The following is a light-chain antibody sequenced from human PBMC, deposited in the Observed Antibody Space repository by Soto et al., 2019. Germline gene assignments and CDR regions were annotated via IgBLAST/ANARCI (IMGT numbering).Light chain of an antibody. J-gene: IGKJ5*01. CDR1: QSVSSY. CDR3: QQRSNWPPIP. CDR2: DAS. V-gene: IGKV3-11*01. Sequence: IVLTQSPATLSLSPGERATLSCRASQSVSSYLAWYQQKPGQAPRLLIYDASNRATGIPARFSGSGSGTDFTLTISTLEPKDFAVYYGQQRSNWPPIPFGQGTHGRL.